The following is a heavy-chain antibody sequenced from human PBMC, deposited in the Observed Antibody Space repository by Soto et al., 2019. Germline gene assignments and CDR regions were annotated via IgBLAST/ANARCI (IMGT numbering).Heavy chain of an antibody. J-gene: IGHJ4*02. CDR2: ISYDGSNK. V-gene: IGHV3-30*18. Sequence: QVQLVESGGGVVQPGRSLRLSCAASGFTFSSYGMDWVRQAPGKGLEWVAVISYDGSNKYYADSVKGRFTISRDNSKNTLYLQMNSLRAEDTAVYYCAKDSGGSSPAFDYWGQGTLVTVSS. CDR1: GFTFSSYG. CDR3: AKDSGGSSPAFDY. D-gene: IGHD1-26*01.